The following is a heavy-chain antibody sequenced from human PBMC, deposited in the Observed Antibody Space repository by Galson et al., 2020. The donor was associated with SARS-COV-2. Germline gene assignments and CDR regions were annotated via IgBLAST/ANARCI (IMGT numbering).Heavy chain of an antibody. CDR3: ARELTILGILGSSHRLLGY. CDR2: ISAYNGDT. D-gene: IGHD3-9*01. CDR1: GYTFTSYG. Sequence: ASVKVSCKASGYTFTSYGYSWVRQAPGQGLEWMGWISAYNGDTDFAQRFQGRVTMTTDTSTSTAYMELGSLTSDDTAVYYCARELTILGILGSSHRLLGYGGQGIRVAGSS. V-gene: IGHV1-18*01. J-gene: IGHJ4*02.